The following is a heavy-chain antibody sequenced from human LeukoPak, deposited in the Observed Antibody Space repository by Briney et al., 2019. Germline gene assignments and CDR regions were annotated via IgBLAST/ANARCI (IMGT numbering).Heavy chain of an antibody. J-gene: IGHJ4*02. D-gene: IGHD2-15*01. V-gene: IGHV3-64D*06. Sequence: GGSLRLSCSASGVTLSSYAMHWVRQAPGKGLEYVSAISSNGGSTYYADSVKGRFTISRDNSKNTLYLQMSSLRAEDTAVYYCVKDGYCSGGSCSDWGQGPLVTVSS. CDR3: VKDGYCSGGSCSD. CDR2: ISSNGGST. CDR1: GVTLSSYA.